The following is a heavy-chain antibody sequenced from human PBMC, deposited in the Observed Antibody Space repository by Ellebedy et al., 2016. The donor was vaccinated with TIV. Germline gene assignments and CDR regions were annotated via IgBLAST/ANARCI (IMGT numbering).Heavy chain of an antibody. CDR3: ARVLYGDRRSPELRWFDP. CDR2: IYHSGST. J-gene: IGHJ5*02. V-gene: IGHV4-4*02. Sequence: MPSETLSLTCAVSGGSISSSNWWCWVRQPPGKGLEWIGEIYHSGSTNYNPSLKSRVTISVDKSKNQFSLKLSSVTAADTAVYYCARVLYGDRRSPELRWFDPWGQGTLVTVSS. D-gene: IGHD4-17*01. CDR1: GGSISSSNW.